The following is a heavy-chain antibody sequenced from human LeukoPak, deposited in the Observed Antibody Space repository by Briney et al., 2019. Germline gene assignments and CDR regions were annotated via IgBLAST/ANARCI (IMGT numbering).Heavy chain of an antibody. CDR3: ARVFYTVTSAFSVY. J-gene: IGHJ4*02. V-gene: IGHV4-39*07. CDR1: GGSISSSTYY. D-gene: IGHD4-17*01. Sequence: SETLSLTCTVSGGSISSSTYYWGWLRQPPGKGLEWIGSISYSGSSYYNPSLRSRVTISVDTSKSQFSLKPSSVTAADTAVYYCARVFYTVTSAFSVYWGQGTLVTVSS. CDR2: ISYSGSS.